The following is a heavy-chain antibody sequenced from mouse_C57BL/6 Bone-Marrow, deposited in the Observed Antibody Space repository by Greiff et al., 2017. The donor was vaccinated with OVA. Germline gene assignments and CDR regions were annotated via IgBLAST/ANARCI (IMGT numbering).Heavy chain of an antibody. CDR1: GYTFTDYY. J-gene: IGHJ2*01. Sequence: EVQLQQSGPELVKPGASVKISCKASGYTFTDYYMNWVKQSHGQSLEWIGDINPNNGGTSYNQKFKGKATLTVDKSSSTAYMELRSLTSEDSAVYYCALLLRYFDYWGQGTTLTVTS. D-gene: IGHD1-1*01. V-gene: IGHV1-26*01. CDR3: ALLLRYFDY. CDR2: INPNNGGT.